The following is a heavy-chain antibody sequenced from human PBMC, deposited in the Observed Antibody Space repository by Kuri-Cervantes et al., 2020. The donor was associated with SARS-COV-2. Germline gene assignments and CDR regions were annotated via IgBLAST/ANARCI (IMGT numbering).Heavy chain of an antibody. CDR3: ARVGRAGPFDY. D-gene: IGHD6-13*01. V-gene: IGHV4-34*01. CDR1: GGSFSGYY. J-gene: IGHJ4*02. Sequence: SQTLSLTCAVYGGSFSGYYWSWIRQPPGKGLEWIGEINHSGSTYYNPSLKSRVTISVDTSKNQFSLKLGSVTAADTAVYYCARVGRAGPFDYWGQGTLVTVSS. CDR2: INHSGST.